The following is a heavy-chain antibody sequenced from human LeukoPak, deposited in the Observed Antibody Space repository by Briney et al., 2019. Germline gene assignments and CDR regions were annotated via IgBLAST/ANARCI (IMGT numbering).Heavy chain of an antibody. CDR1: GYTFTDYY. J-gene: IGHJ4*02. CDR2: ISPNNGGT. CDR3: ARGAGLFTMLRGVIN. Sequence: GASVKVSCKASGYTFTDYYIHWVRQAPGQELEWMGRISPNNGGTNYAEKFRGRVTMTSDTSISTAYMELSRLTSDDTAVFYCARGAGLFTMLRGVINWGQGTLVTVSS. D-gene: IGHD3-10*01. V-gene: IGHV1-2*06.